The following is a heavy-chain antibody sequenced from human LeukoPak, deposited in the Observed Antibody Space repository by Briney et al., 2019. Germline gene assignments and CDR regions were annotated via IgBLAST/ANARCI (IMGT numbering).Heavy chain of an antibody. D-gene: IGHD3-9*01. Sequence: ASVKASCKASGGTFSNYAISWVRQAPGQGLEWMGGIIPIFGTANYAQKFQGRVTITADESTSTAYMELSSLRSEDTAVYYCARDDILTGYCFYWGQGTLVTVSS. CDR3: ARDDILTGYCFY. V-gene: IGHV1-69*13. CDR1: GGTFSNYA. J-gene: IGHJ4*02. CDR2: IIPIFGTA.